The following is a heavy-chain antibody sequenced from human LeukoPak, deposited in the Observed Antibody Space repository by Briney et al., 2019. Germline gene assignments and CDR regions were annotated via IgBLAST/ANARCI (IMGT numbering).Heavy chain of an antibody. Sequence: GGSLRLSCAASGFTFSSYSMNWVRQAPGKGLEWVSYISSSSSTRYYADSVKGRFTISRDNAKNSLYLQMNSLRAEDTAVYYCAREGVTVVTRYLDYWGQGTLVTVSS. CDR1: GFTFSSYS. CDR3: AREGVTVVTRYLDY. CDR2: ISSSSSTR. D-gene: IGHD4-23*01. V-gene: IGHV3-48*04. J-gene: IGHJ4*02.